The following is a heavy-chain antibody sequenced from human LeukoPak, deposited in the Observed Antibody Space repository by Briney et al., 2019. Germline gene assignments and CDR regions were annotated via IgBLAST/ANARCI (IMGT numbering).Heavy chain of an antibody. CDR1: GFTFSNYW. J-gene: IGHJ5*02. CDR2: IKQDGSEK. CDR3: ARENDMATISWFDP. D-gene: IGHD5-24*01. V-gene: IGHV3-7*01. Sequence: GGSLRLSCAASGFTFSNYWMTWVRQAPGKGLEWVASIKQDGSEKYYVDSVKGRFTISRDNAKNSLYLQMNSLRAEDTAVYYCARENDMATISWFDPWGQGTLVTVSS.